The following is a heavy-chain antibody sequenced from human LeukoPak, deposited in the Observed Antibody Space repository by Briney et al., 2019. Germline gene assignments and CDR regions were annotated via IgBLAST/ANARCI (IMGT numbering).Heavy chain of an antibody. CDR2: IHPSTGNP. Sequence: ASVTVSCKASGYRFTNYAMNWVRQAPGQGLEWMGWIHPSTGNPAYAQGFTGRFVFSLDTSVSTTYLHISSLKAEDTAVYFCARAFQSLGGLSLPDYWGQGTLVTVSS. J-gene: IGHJ4*02. V-gene: IGHV7-4-1*02. D-gene: IGHD3-16*02. CDR3: ARAFQSLGGLSLPDY. CDR1: GYRFTNYA.